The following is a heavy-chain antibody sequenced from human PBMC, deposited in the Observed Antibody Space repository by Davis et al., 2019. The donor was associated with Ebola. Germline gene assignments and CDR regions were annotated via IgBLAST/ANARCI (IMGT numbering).Heavy chain of an antibody. CDR2: IRYDGSNN. D-gene: IGHD1-14*01. CDR1: GFTFPSSF. Sequence: GESLKISCAASGFTFPSSFMHWVRQAPGKGLEWVAFIRYDGSNNYYADSVKGRFTISRDNSKNTLYLQMNSLRAEDTAVYYCASGTAAWFWGQGTLVTVSS. V-gene: IGHV3-30*02. J-gene: IGHJ4*02. CDR3: ASGTAAWF.